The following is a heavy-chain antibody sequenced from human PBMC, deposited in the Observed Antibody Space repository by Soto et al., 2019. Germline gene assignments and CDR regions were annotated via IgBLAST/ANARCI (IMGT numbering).Heavy chain of an antibody. CDR2: IYPGDSDT. V-gene: IGHV5-51*01. J-gene: IGHJ3*02. CDR3: ARHDEGYCSGGSCYAFDI. Sequence: PGESLKISCKGSGYSFTSYWIGWVRQMPGKGLEWMGIIYPGDSDTRYSPSFQGQVTISADKSISTAYLQWSSLKASDTAMYYCARHDEGYCSGGSCYAFDIWGQGTMVTVSS. D-gene: IGHD2-15*01. CDR1: GYSFTSYW.